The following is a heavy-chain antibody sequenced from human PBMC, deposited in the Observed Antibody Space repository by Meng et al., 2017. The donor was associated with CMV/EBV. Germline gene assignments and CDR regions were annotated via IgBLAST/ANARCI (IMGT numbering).Heavy chain of an antibody. CDR1: GFPFSSYS. CDR3: ARGEYYYESSGTDY. CDR2: ITSSSNYI. Sequence: SGFPFSSYSMGWVRQSPGKGLEWVSSITSSSNYIYYADSVKGRFTISRDNAKNALYLQMNSLRAEDTGVYYCARGEYYYESSGTDYWGQGTLVTVSS. J-gene: IGHJ4*02. D-gene: IGHD3-22*01. V-gene: IGHV3-21*01.